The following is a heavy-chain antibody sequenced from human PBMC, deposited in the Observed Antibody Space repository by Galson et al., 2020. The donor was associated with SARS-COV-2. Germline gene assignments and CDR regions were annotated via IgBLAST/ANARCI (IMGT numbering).Heavy chain of an antibody. CDR1: GFTFSSYA. D-gene: IGHD3-9*01. Sequence: GESLKISCAASGFTFSSYAMSWVRQAPGKGLEWVSAISGSGGSTYYADSVKGRFTISRDNSKNTLYLQMNSLRAEDTAVYYCAKGRRKGHFRDSFDWLLYNYYGMDVWGQGTTVTVSS. CDR3: AKGRRKGHFRDSFDWLLYNYYGMDV. CDR2: ISGSGGST. J-gene: IGHJ6*02. V-gene: IGHV3-23*01.